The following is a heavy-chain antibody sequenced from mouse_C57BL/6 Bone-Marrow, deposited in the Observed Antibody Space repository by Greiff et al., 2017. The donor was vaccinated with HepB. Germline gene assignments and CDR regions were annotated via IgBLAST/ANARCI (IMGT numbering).Heavy chain of an antibody. CDR3: ASNWAWFAY. CDR1: GFTFSGYA. D-gene: IGHD4-1*01. V-gene: IGHV5-4*03. J-gene: IGHJ3*01. Sequence: DVKLVESGGGLVKPGGSLKLSCAASGFTFSGYAMSWVRQTPEKRLEWVATISDGGSYTYYPDNVKGRFTISRDNAKNNLYLQMSHLKSEDTAMYYCASNWAWFAYWGQGTLVTVSA. CDR2: ISDGGSYT.